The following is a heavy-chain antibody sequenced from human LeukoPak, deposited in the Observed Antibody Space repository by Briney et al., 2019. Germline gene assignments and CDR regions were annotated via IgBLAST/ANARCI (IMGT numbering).Heavy chain of an antibody. CDR1: GGTFSSYA. D-gene: IGHD1-14*01. V-gene: IGHV1-69*13. CDR2: IIPIFGTA. J-gene: IGHJ4*02. Sequence: SVKVSCKASGGTFSSYAISWVRQAPGQGLEWMGGIIPIFGTANYAQKFQGRVTITADESTSTAYMELRSLRSDDTAVYYCARRTGPNYLDYWGQGTLVTVSS. CDR3: ARRTGPNYLDY.